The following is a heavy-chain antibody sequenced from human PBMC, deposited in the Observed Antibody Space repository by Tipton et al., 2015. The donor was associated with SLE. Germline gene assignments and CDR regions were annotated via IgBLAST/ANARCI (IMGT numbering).Heavy chain of an antibody. J-gene: IGHJ6*03. CDR2: INHSGST. Sequence: TLSLTCAVYGGSFSGYYWSWIRQPPGKGLEWIGEINHSGSTNYNPSLKSRVTISVDTSKNQFSLSLYPVTAADTAVYYCARDVHHYYYYYMDVWGKGTTVSVSS. CDR3: ARDVHHYYYYYMDV. V-gene: IGHV4-34*01. CDR1: GGSFSGYY.